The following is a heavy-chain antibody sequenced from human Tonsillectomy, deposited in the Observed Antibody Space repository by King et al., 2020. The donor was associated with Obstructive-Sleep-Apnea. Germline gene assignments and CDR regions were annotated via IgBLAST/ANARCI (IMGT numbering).Heavy chain of an antibody. J-gene: IGHJ4*02. CDR1: GFTLSSYW. D-gene: IGHD2-2*01. V-gene: IGHV3-74*01. CDR3: ARAMRGSFDY. CDR2: INSDGSTT. Sequence: VQLVESGGGLVQPGGSLRLSCAASGFTLSSYWMHWVRQAPGKGLVWVSCINSDGSTTNYADSVKGRFTISRDNAKNTLYLQMNSLRAEDTAVYYCARAMRGSFDYWGRGTLVTVPS.